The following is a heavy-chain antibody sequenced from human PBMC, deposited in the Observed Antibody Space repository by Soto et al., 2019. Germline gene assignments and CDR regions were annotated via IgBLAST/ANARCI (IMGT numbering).Heavy chain of an antibody. CDR2: VYYSGTT. V-gene: IGHV4-59*01. D-gene: IGHD2-8*01. CDR3: AKMVGNRYFDL. CDR1: GGSITNDY. Sequence: QVQLQESGPGLVKPSETLSLTCTVSGGSITNDYWSWIRQPPGKGPEWIGYVYYSGTTNFNPSLRSRVTMSVDTSKKQFALKLKSVTPADTAVYYCAKMVGNRYFDLWGRGTLVTVSS. J-gene: IGHJ2*01.